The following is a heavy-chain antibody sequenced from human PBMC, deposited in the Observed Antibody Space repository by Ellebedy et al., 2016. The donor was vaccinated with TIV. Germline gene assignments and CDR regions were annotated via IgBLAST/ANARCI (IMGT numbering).Heavy chain of an antibody. CDR2: ISSSSSTI. CDR1: GFTFSSYS. V-gene: IGHV3-48*02. D-gene: IGHD2-15*01. CDR3: ARGSVVVAASPSGLGDSFGY. Sequence: GESLKISXAASGFTFSSYSMNWVRQAPGKGLEWVSYISSSSSTIYYADSVKGRFTISRDNAKNSLYLQMNSLRDEDTAVYYCARGSVVVAASPSGLGDSFGYWGQGTLVTVPS. J-gene: IGHJ4*02.